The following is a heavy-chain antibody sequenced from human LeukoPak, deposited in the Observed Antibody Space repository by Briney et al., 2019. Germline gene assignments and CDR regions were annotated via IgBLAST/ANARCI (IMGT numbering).Heavy chain of an antibody. Sequence: ASVKVSCKASGYTFTGYYMHWVRQAPGQGLEWMGWINPNSGGTNYAQKFQGRVTMTRDTSISTAYMELSRLRSDDTAVYYCARERNGSSSDDFDYWGQGTLVTVSS. D-gene: IGHD6-6*01. J-gene: IGHJ4*02. CDR1: GYTFTGYY. CDR2: INPNSGGT. V-gene: IGHV1-2*02. CDR3: ARERNGSSSDDFDY.